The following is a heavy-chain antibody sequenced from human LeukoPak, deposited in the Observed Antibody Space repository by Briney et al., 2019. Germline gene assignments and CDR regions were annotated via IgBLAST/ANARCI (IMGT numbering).Heavy chain of an antibody. V-gene: IGHV4-59*01. CDR3: ARDLAAAGTTGYFDY. CDR1: GGSISSYY. J-gene: IGHJ4*02. CDR2: IYYSGST. Sequence: SETLSLTCTVSGGSISSYYWSWIRQPPGKGLEWIGYIYYSGSTNYNPSLKSRVTISVDTSKNQFSLKLSSVTAADTAVYYCARDLAAAGTTGYFDYWGQGTLVTVSS. D-gene: IGHD6-13*01.